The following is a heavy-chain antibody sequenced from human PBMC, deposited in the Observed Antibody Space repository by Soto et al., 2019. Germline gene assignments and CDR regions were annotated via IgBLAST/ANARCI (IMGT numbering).Heavy chain of an antibody. CDR1: GYTFTTYG. CDR3: AREDGYCSGGSCHSGGWLEP. Sequence: QVQLVQSGAEVKKPGASVKVSCKTSGYTFTTYGVSWVRQAPGQGLEWMGWISPYNGNTNYAQRLQGRVTLTTDTSTKTAYMERMSLRSDDTALYYCAREDGYCSGGSCHSGGWLEPWGQGTLVTVSS. J-gene: IGHJ5*02. V-gene: IGHV1-18*01. D-gene: IGHD2-15*01. CDR2: ISPYNGNT.